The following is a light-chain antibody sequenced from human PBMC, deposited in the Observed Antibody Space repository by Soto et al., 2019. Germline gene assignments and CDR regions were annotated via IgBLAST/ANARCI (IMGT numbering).Light chain of an antibody. V-gene: IGKV1-5*01. J-gene: IGKJ3*01. Sequence: DIQMTQSPSTLSASVGDRVTITCRASQSISSWLAWYQQKPGKAPKLLIYDASSLESGVPSRFSGSGSGTEFTLTISSLQPDDFATYYCQQYNSYPFTFGPGTRWISN. CDR3: QQYNSYPFT. CDR2: DAS. CDR1: QSISSW.